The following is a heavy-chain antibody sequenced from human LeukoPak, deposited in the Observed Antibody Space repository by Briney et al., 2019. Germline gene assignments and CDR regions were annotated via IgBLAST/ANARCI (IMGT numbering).Heavy chain of an antibody. Sequence: SETLSLTCTVSGGSISSGSYYGGWIRQPPGKGLEWIGHIYYSGSTFYNPSLKSRVTISIDTPQNQFSLRLTSVTAADTAVYYCARLKRNCSGGYCYFDYVDYWGPGTLVTVSS. J-gene: IGHJ4*02. CDR1: GGSISSGSYY. CDR2: IYYSGST. CDR3: ARLKRNCSGGYCYFDYVDY. D-gene: IGHD2-15*01. V-gene: IGHV4-39*01.